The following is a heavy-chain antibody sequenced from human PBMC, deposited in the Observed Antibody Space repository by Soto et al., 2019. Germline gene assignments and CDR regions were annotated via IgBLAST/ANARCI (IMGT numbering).Heavy chain of an antibody. V-gene: IGHV4-31*03. CDR1: GGSISSGGYY. D-gene: IGHD6-13*01. CDR3: ARGRAADYFDY. J-gene: IGHJ4*02. Sequence: TLSLTCTVSGGSISSGGYYWSWIRQHPGKGLEWIGYIYYSGSTYYNPSLKSRVTISVDTSKNQFSLKLSSVTAADTAVYYCARGRAADYFDYWGQGTLVTVSS. CDR2: IYYSGST.